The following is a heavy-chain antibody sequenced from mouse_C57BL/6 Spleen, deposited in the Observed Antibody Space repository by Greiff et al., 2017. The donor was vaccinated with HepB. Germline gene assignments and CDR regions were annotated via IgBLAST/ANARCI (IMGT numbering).Heavy chain of an antibody. CDR2: IYPGSGNT. D-gene: IGHD1-1*01. V-gene: IGHV1-76*01. CDR3: ARSHGSSYPYYYAMDY. Sequence: QVQLQQSGAELVRPGASVKLSCKASGYTFTDYYINWVKQRPGQGLEWIARIYPGSGNTYYNEKFKGKATLTAEKSSSTAYMQLSSLTSEDSAVYFCARSHGSSYPYYYAMDYWGQGTSVTVSS. CDR1: GYTFTDYY. J-gene: IGHJ4*01.